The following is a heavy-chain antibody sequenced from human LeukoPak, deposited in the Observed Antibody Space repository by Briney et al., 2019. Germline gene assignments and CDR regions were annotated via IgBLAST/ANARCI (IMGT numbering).Heavy chain of an antibody. D-gene: IGHD4-23*01. V-gene: IGHV3-48*04. CDR3: ASPMRLRWSL. CDR1: GFTFSSYS. CDR2: ISSSGSTI. Sequence: GGSLRLSCAASGFTFSSYSMNWVRQAPGKGLEWVSYISSSGSTIYYADSVKGRFTISRDNAKNSLYLQMNSLRAEDTAVYYCASPMRLRWSLWGQGTLVTVSS. J-gene: IGHJ4*02.